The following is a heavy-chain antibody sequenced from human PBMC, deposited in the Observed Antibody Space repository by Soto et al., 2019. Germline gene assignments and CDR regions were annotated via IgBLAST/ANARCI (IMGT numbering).Heavy chain of an antibody. CDR3: AHLNTRGYYFDY. J-gene: IGHJ4*02. CDR1: GFPLSTSQVG. D-gene: IGHD2-2*02. V-gene: IGHV2-5*01. CDR2: VYWNDAK. Sequence: SGPTLVNPTQTLTLTCPFSGFPLSTSQVGVVWIRQPPGKALEWLAHVYWNDAKYYSLSLKTRLTITKDTSKNQVVLTMTNMDPVDTATQSCAHLNTRGYYFDYWGQGALVTVSS.